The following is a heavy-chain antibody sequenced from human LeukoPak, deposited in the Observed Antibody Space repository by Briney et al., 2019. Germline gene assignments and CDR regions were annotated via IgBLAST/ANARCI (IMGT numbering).Heavy chain of an antibody. V-gene: IGHV1-2*02. CDR1: GYTFTGYY. CDR2: INPNSGGT. CDR3: ASWLSGSYYYYYGMDV. Sequence: ASVKVSCKASGYTFTGYYMHWVRQAPGQGLEWMGWINPNSGGTNYAQKLQGRVTMTTDTSTSTAYMELRSLRSDDTAVYYCASWLSGSYYYYYGMDVWGQGTTVTVSS. J-gene: IGHJ6*02. D-gene: IGHD1-26*01.